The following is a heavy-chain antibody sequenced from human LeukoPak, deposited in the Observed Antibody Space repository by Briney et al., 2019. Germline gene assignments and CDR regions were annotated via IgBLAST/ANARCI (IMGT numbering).Heavy chain of an antibody. CDR1: GGSISSGSYY. Sequence: SQTLSLTCTVSGGSISSGSYYWSWIRQPAGKGLEWIGRIYTSGSTNYNPALKSRVTISVDTSKNQFSLKLSSVTAADTAVYYCASLAGTTGDYWGQGTLVTVSS. V-gene: IGHV4-61*02. D-gene: IGHD1-7*01. CDR3: ASLAGTTGDY. J-gene: IGHJ4*02. CDR2: IYTSGST.